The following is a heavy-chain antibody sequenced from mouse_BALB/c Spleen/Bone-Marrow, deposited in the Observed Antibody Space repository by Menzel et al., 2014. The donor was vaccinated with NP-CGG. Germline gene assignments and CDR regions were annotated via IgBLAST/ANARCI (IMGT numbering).Heavy chain of an antibody. CDR2: ISSGGSYT. CDR1: GFTFSSYG. CDR3: ARQDLGNWDD. J-gene: IGHJ2*01. D-gene: IGHD4-1*01. Sequence: EVQRVESGGDLVKPGGSLKLSCAASGFTFSSYGMSWVRQTPDKRLEWVATISSGGSYTYYPDSVKGRFTISRDNAKNTLYLQMSSLKSEDTAMYYCARQDLGNWDDWSQGTTLTVSS. V-gene: IGHV5-6*01.